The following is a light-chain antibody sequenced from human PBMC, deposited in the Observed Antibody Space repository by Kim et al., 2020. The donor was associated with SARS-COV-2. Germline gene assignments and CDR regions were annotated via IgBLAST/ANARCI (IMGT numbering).Light chain of an antibody. CDR2: DVS. CDR1: SSDVGGYKY. V-gene: IGLV2-14*04. J-gene: IGLJ3*02. CDR3: SSYTSSSTWV. Sequence: GQSVTISCTGTSSDVGGYKYVSWYQQHPGKAPKLMIYDVSKRPSGVSNRFSGSKSGNTASLTISGLQAEDEADYYCSSYTSSSTWVFGGGTKLTVL.